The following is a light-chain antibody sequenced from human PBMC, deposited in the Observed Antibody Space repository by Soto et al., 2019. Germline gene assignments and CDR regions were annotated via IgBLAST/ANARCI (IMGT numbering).Light chain of an antibody. Sequence: DMQMTQSPSTLSASVGDRVTVTGRASHPISTWLAWYQQKPGKAPKLLIYDASTLERGVPTRFGASGFETEFTLTIDGLQPDDFATYFCHQYKRFSFTFGQGTRVEI. CDR3: HQYKRFSFT. CDR1: HPISTW. CDR2: DAS. J-gene: IGKJ2*01. V-gene: IGKV1-5*01.